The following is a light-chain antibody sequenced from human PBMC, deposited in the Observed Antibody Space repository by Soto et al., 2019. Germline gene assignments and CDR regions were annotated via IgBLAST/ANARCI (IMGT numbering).Light chain of an antibody. CDR2: AAS. CDR1: QSISTY. CDR3: QQSYGTPRT. Sequence: DIQMTQSPSSLSASVGDRVTIACRARQSISTYLNLYQQEPGKAPKLLIYAASSLQSGVPSRFSGSGSGTDFTLTISNLQPEDFATYYCQQSYGTPRTFGRGTKVDIK. J-gene: IGKJ1*01. V-gene: IGKV1-39*01.